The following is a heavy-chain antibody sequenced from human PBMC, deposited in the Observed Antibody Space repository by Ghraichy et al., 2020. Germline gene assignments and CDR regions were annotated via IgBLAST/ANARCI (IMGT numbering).Heavy chain of an antibody. J-gene: IGHJ6*02. CDR2: ISGSGGST. CDR3: AKFGGYGDPDYYYYGMDV. Sequence: GESLNISCAASGFTFSSYAMSWVRQAPGKGLEWVSAISGSGGSTYYADSVKGRFTISRDNSKNTLYLQMNSLRAEDTAVYYCAKFGGYGDPDYYYYGMDVWGQGTTVTVSS. V-gene: IGHV3-23*01. D-gene: IGHD4-17*01. CDR1: GFTFSSYA.